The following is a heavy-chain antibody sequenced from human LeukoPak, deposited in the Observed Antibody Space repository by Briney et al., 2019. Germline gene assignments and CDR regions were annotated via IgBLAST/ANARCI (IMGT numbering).Heavy chain of an antibody. V-gene: IGHV4-39*01. CDR3: ARRTYSSGWYDY. Sequence: SETLSLTCTVSGGSISSSSHYWGWVRQPPGKGLEWIGSIYYSGSTYYNPSLKSRVTISVDTSKNQFSLKLSSVTAADTAVYYCARRTYSSGWYDYWGQGTLVTVSS. D-gene: IGHD6-19*01. J-gene: IGHJ4*02. CDR1: GGSISSSSHY. CDR2: IYYSGST.